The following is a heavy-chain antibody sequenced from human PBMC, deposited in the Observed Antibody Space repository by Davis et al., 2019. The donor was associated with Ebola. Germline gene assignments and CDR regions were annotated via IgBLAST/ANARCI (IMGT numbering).Heavy chain of an antibody. D-gene: IGHD2-2*01. CDR3: AKSPPKVVPAGGSDY. CDR2: IWYDGSNK. V-gene: IGHV3-33*06. J-gene: IGHJ4*02. CDR1: GFTFSSYG. Sequence: GESLKISCAASGFTFSSYGMHWVRQAPGKGLEWVAVIWYDGSNKYYADSVKGRFTISRDNSKNTLYLQMNSLRAEDTAVYYCAKSPPKVVPAGGSDYWGQGTLVTVSS.